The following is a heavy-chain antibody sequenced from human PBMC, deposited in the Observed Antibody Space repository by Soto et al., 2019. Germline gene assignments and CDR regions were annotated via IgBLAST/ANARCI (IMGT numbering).Heavy chain of an antibody. CDR2: MYNSGTT. Sequence: SETLSLTCTVSGGAVDSNSYYWTWIRQPPGKGLEWIAYMYNSGTTKYNPSLQSRVTISLDTSKNQFSLQLSSVTAADTAVYYCARCLLRGHWYFDLWGRGTLVTVSS. CDR1: GGAVDSNSYY. J-gene: IGHJ2*01. D-gene: IGHD4-17*01. V-gene: IGHV4-61*01. CDR3: ARCLLRGHWYFDL.